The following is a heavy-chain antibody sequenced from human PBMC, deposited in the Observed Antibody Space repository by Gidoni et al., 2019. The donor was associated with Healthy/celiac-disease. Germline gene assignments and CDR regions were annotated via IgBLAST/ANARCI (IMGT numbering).Heavy chain of an antibody. D-gene: IGHD6-13*01. Sequence: EVHLLHPGAQVKRPGESLKLSCKGFGSSFPSYWIGWVRQMPGKGLEWMGIIYPGDSDTRYSPSFQGQVTISADKSISTAYLQWSSLKASDTAMYYCARRDSSSWTNYFDYWGQGTLVTVSS. CDR2: IYPGDSDT. CDR1: GSSFPSYW. J-gene: IGHJ4*02. CDR3: ARRDSSSWTNYFDY. V-gene: IGHV5-51*01.